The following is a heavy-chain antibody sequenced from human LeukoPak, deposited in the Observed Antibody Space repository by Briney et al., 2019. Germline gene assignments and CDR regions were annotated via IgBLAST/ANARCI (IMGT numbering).Heavy chain of an antibody. CDR1: GGSVNSGSYY. V-gene: IGHV4-61*01. CDR2: IYYSGST. Sequence: SETLSLTCTVSGGSVNSGSYYWNWIRQPPGKGLEWIGYIYYSGSTNYNPSLKSRVTISVDTSKNQLSLKLSSVTAADTAVYYCARAAYSGSYHSDYWGQGTLVTVSS. D-gene: IGHD1-26*01. CDR3: ARAAYSGSYHSDY. J-gene: IGHJ4*02.